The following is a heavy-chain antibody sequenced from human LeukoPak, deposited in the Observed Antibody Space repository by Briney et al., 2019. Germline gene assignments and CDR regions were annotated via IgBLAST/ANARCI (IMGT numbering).Heavy chain of an antibody. J-gene: IGHJ4*02. CDR2: IRYDGSNK. CDR3: AKSPDDYGDLYFDY. CDR1: GLTFSSYG. V-gene: IGHV3-30*02. D-gene: IGHD4-17*01. Sequence: PGGSLRLSCAASGLTFSSYGMHWVRQAPGKGLEWVAFIRYDGSNKYYADSVKGRFTISRDNSKNTLYLQMNSLRAEDTAVYYCAKSPDDYGDLYFDYWGQGTLVTVSS.